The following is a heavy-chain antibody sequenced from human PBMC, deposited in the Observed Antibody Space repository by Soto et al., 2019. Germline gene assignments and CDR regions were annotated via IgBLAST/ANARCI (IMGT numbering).Heavy chain of an antibody. V-gene: IGHV2-70*01. J-gene: IGHJ4*02. Sequence: SGPTLVHPTQTLTLTCTFAGFSLSTSGMCVSWIRQPPGKALEWLALIDWDDDKYYSTSLKTRLTISKDTSKNQVVLTMTNMDPVDTATYYCARAHYYDSSGYDYFFDYWGQGTQVTVSS. CDR2: IDWDDDK. D-gene: IGHD3-22*01. CDR3: ARAHYYDSSGYDYFFDY. CDR1: GFSLSTSGMC.